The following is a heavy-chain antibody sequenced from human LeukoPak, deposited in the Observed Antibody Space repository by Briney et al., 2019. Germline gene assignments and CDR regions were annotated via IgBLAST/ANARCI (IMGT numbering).Heavy chain of an antibody. Sequence: GGSLRLSCTASGFPFSSYSMNWVRQAPGKGLEWVSSITSSGDYIYYADSVKGRFTISRDNAENSLHLQMNSLRAEDTAVYYCAREFKSGYGMWAWGQGTLVTVSS. CDR2: ITSSGDYI. V-gene: IGHV3-21*01. CDR3: AREFKSGYGMWA. J-gene: IGHJ5*02. D-gene: IGHD5-18*01. CDR1: GFPFSSYS.